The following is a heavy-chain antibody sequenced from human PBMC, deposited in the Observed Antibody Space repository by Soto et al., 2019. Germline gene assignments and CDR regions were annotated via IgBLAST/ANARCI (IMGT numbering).Heavy chain of an antibody. CDR2: IYYSGST. J-gene: IGHJ4*02. V-gene: IGHV4-30-4*01. CDR3: ARAFDILTRYYFDY. CDR1: GGSISSGDYY. Sequence: QVQLQESGPGLVKPSQTLSLTCTVSGGSISSGDYYWSWIRQPPGKGLEWIGYIYYSGSTYYNPSLKSRVTISVDTSKNLSSLELSSVTAADTAVYYCARAFDILTRYYFDYWGQGTLVTVSS. D-gene: IGHD3-9*01.